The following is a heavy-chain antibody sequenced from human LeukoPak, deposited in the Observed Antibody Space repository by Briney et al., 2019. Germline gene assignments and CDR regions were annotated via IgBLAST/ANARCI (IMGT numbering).Heavy chain of an antibody. Sequence: GGSLRLSCAASGFTFSSYAMSWVRQAPGKGLEWVSLMSADGGSTFYADSVKGRFTISRDLSRNTLYLQLNSLRAEDTAVYYCTRDPRHFDSCGQGTLVTVSS. D-gene: IGHD6-6*01. V-gene: IGHV3-23*01. CDR1: GFTFSSYA. CDR3: TRDPRHFDS. J-gene: IGHJ5*01. CDR2: MSADGGST.